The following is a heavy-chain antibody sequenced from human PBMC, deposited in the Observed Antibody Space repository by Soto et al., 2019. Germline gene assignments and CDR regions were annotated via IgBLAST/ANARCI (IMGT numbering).Heavy chain of an antibody. D-gene: IGHD3-9*01. CDR2: ISAYNGNT. CDR1: GYTLTSYG. Sequence: ASVKVSCKASGYTLTSYGISWVRQAPGQGLEWMGWISAYNGNTNYAQKLQGRVTMTTDTSTSTAYMELRSLRSDDTAVYYCARAWGRYFDWSTYYFDYWGQGTLVTVSS. J-gene: IGHJ4*02. V-gene: IGHV1-18*01. CDR3: ARAWGRYFDWSTYYFDY.